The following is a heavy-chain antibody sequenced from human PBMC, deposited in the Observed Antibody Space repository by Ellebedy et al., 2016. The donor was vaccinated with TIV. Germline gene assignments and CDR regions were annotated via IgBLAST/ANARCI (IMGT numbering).Heavy chain of an antibody. CDR2: LNSDGSST. CDR1: GFTFSNYW. J-gene: IGHJ4*02. CDR3: ARDTAMNY. V-gene: IGHV3-74*01. Sequence: GESLKISCAASGFTFSNYWMHWVRQAPGKGLVWVSRLNSDGSSTTYADSVKGRFTISRDNAKNSLYLQMDSLRAEDTAVFYCARDTAMNYWGLGTLVTVSS. D-gene: IGHD5-18*01.